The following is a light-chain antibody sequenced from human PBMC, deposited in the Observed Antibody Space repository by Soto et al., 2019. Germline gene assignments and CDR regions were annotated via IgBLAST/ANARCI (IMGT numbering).Light chain of an antibody. Sequence: DIQMTQSPSTLSASVGDRVTITCRASQSISSWLAWYQQKPGKAPKLLIYKASSLDSGVPSRFSGSGSGTEFTLTISSLQPDDFATYYCQQYNSYPATFGQGTKVEIK. CDR2: KAS. CDR1: QSISSW. V-gene: IGKV1-5*03. CDR3: QQYNSYPAT. J-gene: IGKJ1*01.